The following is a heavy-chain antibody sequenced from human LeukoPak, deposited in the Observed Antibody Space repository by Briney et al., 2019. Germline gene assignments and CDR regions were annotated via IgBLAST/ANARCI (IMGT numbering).Heavy chain of an antibody. CDR2: INHSGST. Sequence: SETLSLTCAVYGGSFSGYYWSWIRQPPGKGLECIGEINHSGSTNYNPSLKSRVTISVDTTKNQFSLKLSSVTAADTAVYYCARNGYSSGWFVDYWGQGTLVTVSS. V-gene: IGHV4-34*01. J-gene: IGHJ4*02. D-gene: IGHD6-19*01. CDR1: GGSFSGYY. CDR3: ARNGYSSGWFVDY.